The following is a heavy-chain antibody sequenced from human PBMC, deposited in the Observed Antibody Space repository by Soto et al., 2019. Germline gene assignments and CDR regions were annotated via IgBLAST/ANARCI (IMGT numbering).Heavy chain of an antibody. CDR1: GYTFTNYY. J-gene: IGHJ6*02. Sequence: ASVKVSCKASGYTFTNYYIQWVRQAPGQGLEWTGWINPNSGGTHYAQELEARVTMTRDTSINTAYMELSSLTSDDTAAYYCAREGGYYRDAMDVWGQGTTVTVSS. D-gene: IGHD1-26*01. CDR2: INPNSGGT. V-gene: IGHV1-2*02. CDR3: AREGGYYRDAMDV.